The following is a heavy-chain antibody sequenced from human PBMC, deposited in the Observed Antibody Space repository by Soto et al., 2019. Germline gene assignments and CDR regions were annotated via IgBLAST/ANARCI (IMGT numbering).Heavy chain of an antibody. CDR2: VWYDGSNK. V-gene: IGHV3-33*01. CDR3: ARAPFTIFDTSGYYDS. Sequence: GGSLRLSCAASGFTFSNSAMHWVRQAPGKGLEWVAIVWYDGSNKYYADSVKGRFTISRDNSKSTLYLQMSTLGAEDTAVYYCARAPFTIFDTSGYYDSWGQGTLVTVSS. J-gene: IGHJ5*01. D-gene: IGHD3-22*01. CDR1: GFTFSNSA.